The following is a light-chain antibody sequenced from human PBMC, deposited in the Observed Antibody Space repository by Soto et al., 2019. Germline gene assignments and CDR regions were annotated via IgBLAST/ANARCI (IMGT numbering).Light chain of an antibody. J-gene: IGLJ1*01. V-gene: IGLV2-14*03. Sequence: QSVLTQPASVSDSPGQSITISCTGTSSDVGGSNFVSWYQQHPGKPPKLIIYDVANRPSGVSNRFSGSKSGSTASLIISRLQTEDEADYYCFSYTSSPTYVFGTGTKLTVL. CDR1: SSDVGGSNF. CDR2: DVA. CDR3: FSYTSSPTYV.